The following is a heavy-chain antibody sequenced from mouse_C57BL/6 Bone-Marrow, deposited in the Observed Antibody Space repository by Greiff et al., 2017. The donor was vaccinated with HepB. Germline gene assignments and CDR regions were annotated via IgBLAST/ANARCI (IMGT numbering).Heavy chain of an antibody. CDR1: GFSLTSYG. V-gene: IGHV2-2*01. CDR3: ARKPHYYGSGGFAY. J-gene: IGHJ3*01. CDR2: IWSGGST. D-gene: IGHD1-1*01. Sequence: VKLVESGPGLVQPSQSLSITCTVSGFSLTSYGVHWVRQSPGKGLEWLGVIWSGGSTDYNAAFISRLSISKDNSKSQVFFKMNSLQADDTAIYYCARKPHYYGSGGFAYWGQGTLVTVSA.